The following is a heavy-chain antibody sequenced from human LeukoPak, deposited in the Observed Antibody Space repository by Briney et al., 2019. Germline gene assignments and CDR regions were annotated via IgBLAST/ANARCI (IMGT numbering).Heavy chain of an antibody. Sequence: GASVKVSCKASGYTFTSYGISWVRQAPGQGLEWMGWISAYNGNTNYAQKLQGRVTMTTDTSTSTAYMELRSLRSDDTAVYYCARLGFIFDPNYYYFDYWGQGTLVTVSS. D-gene: IGHD3-3*02. J-gene: IGHJ4*02. CDR2: ISAYNGNT. CDR3: ARLGFIFDPNYYYFDY. CDR1: GYTFTSYG. V-gene: IGHV1-18*01.